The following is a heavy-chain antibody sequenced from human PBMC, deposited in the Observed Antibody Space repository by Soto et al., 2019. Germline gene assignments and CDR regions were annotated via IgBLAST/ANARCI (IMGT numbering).Heavy chain of an antibody. D-gene: IGHD6-6*01. CDR1: GGSFSGYY. CDR2: IHHSGST. CDR3: ARGGIAARLQH. J-gene: IGHJ1*01. Sequence: QVQLQQWGAGLLKPSETLSLTCAVYGGSFSGYYWSWIRQPPGRGLEWIGEIHHSGSTYYNPSLTSRVTISVDPSTNHFSLKLTSVTAADAAVYYCARGGIAARLQHWGQGTLVTVSS. V-gene: IGHV4-34*01.